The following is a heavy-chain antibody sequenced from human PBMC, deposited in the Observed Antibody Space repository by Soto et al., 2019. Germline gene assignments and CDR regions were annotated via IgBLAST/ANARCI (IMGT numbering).Heavy chain of an antibody. J-gene: IGHJ6*02. CDR1: GGSISSSNW. CDR3: ARERAFGESSPGYYYYGMDV. CDR2: IYHSGST. D-gene: IGHD3-10*01. Sequence: QVQLQESGPGLVKPSGTLSLTCAVSGGSISSSNWWSWVRQTPGKGLEWIGEIYHSGSTNYNPSLKSRFTISVDKSKNQSSLKLSSVSAADTAVYYCARERAFGESSPGYYYYGMDVWGQGTTVTVSS. V-gene: IGHV4-4*02.